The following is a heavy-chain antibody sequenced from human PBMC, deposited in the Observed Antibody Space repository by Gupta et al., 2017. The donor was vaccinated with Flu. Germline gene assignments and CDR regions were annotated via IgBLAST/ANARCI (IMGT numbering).Heavy chain of an antibody. J-gene: IGHJ4*02. CDR2: IRNKANSYTT. CDR3: SRGETGPSPPGRNDC. V-gene: IGHV3-72*01. Sequence: EVRLVESGGDLVQPGGSLRLSCVVSGFTFSAHYMDWIRQAPGKGLEWVGRIRNKANSYTTEYAASVKDRFTITRDDSKDSLYLQMNSLNNGDTAVYYCSRGETGPSPPGRNDCWGQGTLVTVSS. D-gene: IGHD1-14*01. CDR1: GFTFSAHY.